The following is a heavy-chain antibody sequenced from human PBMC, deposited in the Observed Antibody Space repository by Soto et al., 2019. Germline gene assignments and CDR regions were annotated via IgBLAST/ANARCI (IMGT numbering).Heavy chain of an antibody. CDR3: ARLRFLEWFKGGMDV. J-gene: IGHJ6*02. CDR1: GGSFSGYY. D-gene: IGHD3-3*01. V-gene: IGHV4-34*01. Sequence: SETLSLTCTVYGGSFSGYYWSWIRPPPGKGLEWIGEINHSGSTNYNPSLKSRVTISVDTSKNQFSLKLSSVTAADTAVYYCARLRFLEWFKGGMDVWGQGTTVNVSS. CDR2: INHSGST.